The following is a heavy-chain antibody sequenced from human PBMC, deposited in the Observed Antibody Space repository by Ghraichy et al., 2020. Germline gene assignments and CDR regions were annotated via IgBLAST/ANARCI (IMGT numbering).Heavy chain of an antibody. CDR3: ARGPAAIDY. J-gene: IGHJ4*02. D-gene: IGHD2-2*01. Sequence: EWLGRTYYRSTWYTDYAPSVRSRVTINSDTSKNQFSLQLSSVTPEDTAVYYCARGPAAIDYWFQFTLVSAAS. CDR2: TYYRSTWYT. V-gene: IGHV6-1*01.